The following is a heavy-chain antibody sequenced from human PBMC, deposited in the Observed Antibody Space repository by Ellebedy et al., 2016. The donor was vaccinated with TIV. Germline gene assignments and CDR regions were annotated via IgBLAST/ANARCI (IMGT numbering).Heavy chain of an antibody. CDR1: GFSFSDYN. V-gene: IGHV3-21*01. CDR3: ARDTGYFDY. J-gene: IGHJ4*02. CDR2: ISSGSSYI. D-gene: IGHD1-14*01. Sequence: PGGSLRLSCAASGFSFSDYNMNWVRQAPGKGLEWVSCISSGSSYIYHTDSVKGRFTISRDNAKNSLYLQMNSLRAEETAVYYCARDTGYFDYWGQGTLVTVSS.